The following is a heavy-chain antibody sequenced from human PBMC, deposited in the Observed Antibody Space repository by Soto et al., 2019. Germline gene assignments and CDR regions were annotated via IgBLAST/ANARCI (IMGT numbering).Heavy chain of an antibody. CDR3: AKDVGFQQHLFVFDL. V-gene: IGHV1-69*13. J-gene: IGHJ4*02. CDR2: IIPIFRSS. CDR1: GGTFTDYA. Sequence: ASVKVSCKASGGTFTDYAFSWVRQAPGQGLEWMGGIIPIFRSSNFAQKVQGRLTIFADASAGTAYMELSSLRSDDTAIYYCAKDVGFQQHLFVFDLWGQGSLVTV. D-gene: IGHD3-10*02.